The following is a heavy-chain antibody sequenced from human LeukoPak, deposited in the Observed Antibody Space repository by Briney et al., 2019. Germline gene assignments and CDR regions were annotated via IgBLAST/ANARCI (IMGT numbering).Heavy chain of an antibody. V-gene: IGHV1-24*01. CDR2: FDPEDGET. CDR1: GYTLTELS. Sequence: ASVKVSCKVSGYTLTELSMHWVRQAPGKGLEWMGGFDPEDGETIYAQKFQGRVTMTEDTSTDTAYMELSSLRSEVTAVYYCATLSQLVPAAYYYYGMDVWGQGTTVTVSS. J-gene: IGHJ6*02. CDR3: ATLSQLVPAAYYYYGMDV. D-gene: IGHD2-2*01.